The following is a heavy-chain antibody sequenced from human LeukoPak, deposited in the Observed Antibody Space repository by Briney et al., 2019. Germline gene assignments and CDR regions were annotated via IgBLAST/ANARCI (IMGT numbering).Heavy chain of an antibody. Sequence: GGSLRLSCAASRFTFSEYYVSWIRQAPGKGLEWVSYISSSGSTIFYADSVKGRFAISRDNANNSLYLQMNSLRAEDTAVYYCATPLDYYDRSDSHQGGDWGQGTLVTVSS. D-gene: IGHD3-22*01. CDR2: ISSSGSTI. CDR1: RFTFSEYY. V-gene: IGHV3-11*01. CDR3: ATPLDYYDRSDSHQGGD. J-gene: IGHJ4*02.